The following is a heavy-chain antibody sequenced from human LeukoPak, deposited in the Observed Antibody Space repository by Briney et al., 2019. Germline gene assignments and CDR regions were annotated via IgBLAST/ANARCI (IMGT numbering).Heavy chain of an antibody. CDR3: ARGGYGHPFDY. CDR2: ISGSTGST. CDR1: GFTFSNYA. Sequence: GGSLRLSCAASGFTFSNYAMNWVRQAPGKGLEWVSLISGSTGSTHYADSVKGRFSISRDNSKNTVYLQMNSLRVEDTAVYYCARGGYGHPFDYWGQGTLVTVSS. J-gene: IGHJ4*02. D-gene: IGHD4-17*01. V-gene: IGHV3-23*01.